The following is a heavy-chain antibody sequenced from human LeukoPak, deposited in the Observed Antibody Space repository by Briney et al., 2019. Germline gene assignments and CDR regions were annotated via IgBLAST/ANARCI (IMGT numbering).Heavy chain of an antibody. Sequence: GGSLRLSCAASGFTFSSYSMNWVRQAPGKGLEWVSSISSSGSYIYYADSVKGRFTISRDNAKTSLYLQMNSLRAEDAAVYFCAKAPVTSCRGAYCYPFDSWGQGTLVTVSS. J-gene: IGHJ4*02. CDR1: GFTFSSYS. V-gene: IGHV3-21*04. D-gene: IGHD2-21*01. CDR3: AKAPVTSCRGAYCYPFDS. CDR2: ISSSGSYI.